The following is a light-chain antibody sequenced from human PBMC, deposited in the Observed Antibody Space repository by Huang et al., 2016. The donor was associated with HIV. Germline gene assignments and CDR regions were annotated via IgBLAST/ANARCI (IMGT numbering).Light chain of an antibody. CDR1: QSVSTN. J-gene: IGKJ3*01. CDR2: DAS. V-gene: IGKV3-15*01. Sequence: EIVMTQSPATLSVSSVGRATLSCRASQSVSTNLAWYQQKPGQAPRLLIYDASTRATGIPARFRGSGSGTEFTLTIGDLQSEDFAVYYCHQYNDWPITFGPGTKVDIK. CDR3: HQYNDWPIT.